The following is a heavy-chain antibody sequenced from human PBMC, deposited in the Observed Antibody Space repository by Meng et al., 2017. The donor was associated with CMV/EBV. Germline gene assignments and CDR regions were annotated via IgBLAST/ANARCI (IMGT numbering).Heavy chain of an antibody. CDR3: TTGVGYCSSTSCWPVGY. CDR1: GFTVSSNY. J-gene: IGHJ4*02. CDR2: IKRKTDGGTT. Sequence: GESLKISCAASGFTVSSNYMSWVRQAPGKGLEWVGRIKRKTDGGTTDYAAPVKGRFTISRDDSKNTLYLQMNSLKTEDTAVYYCTTGVGYCSSTSCWPVGYWGQGTLVTVSS. V-gene: IGHV3-15*01. D-gene: IGHD2-2*01.